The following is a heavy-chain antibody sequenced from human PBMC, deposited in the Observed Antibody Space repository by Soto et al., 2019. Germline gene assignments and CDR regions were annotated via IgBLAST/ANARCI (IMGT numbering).Heavy chain of an antibody. D-gene: IGHD4-17*01. V-gene: IGHV4-30-4*01. J-gene: IGHJ5*02. Sequence: QVQLQESGPGLVKPSQTLSLTCTVSGDSISSGDYFWTWIRQPPGLHLEWLGYIYYSGNAYYSPSLKSRLTISIGTSKTPFSLKLRSVTAAETALYCCARGRAFTSVRGTFVASWCPGSRVTVS. CDR1: GDSISSGDYF. CDR2: IYYSGNA. CDR3: ARGRAFTSVRGTFVAS.